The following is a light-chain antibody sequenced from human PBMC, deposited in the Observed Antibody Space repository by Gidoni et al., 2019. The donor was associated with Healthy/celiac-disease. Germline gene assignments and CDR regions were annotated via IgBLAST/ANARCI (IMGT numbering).Light chain of an antibody. CDR1: KLGDKY. J-gene: IGLJ1*01. CDR2: QDS. V-gene: IGLV3-1*01. CDR3: QAWDSSTGV. Sequence: SYELTQPPSGSVSPGTTASINCSGDKLGDKYACWYQQKPGQSPVLVIYQDSKRDSGIPERFSGSNSGNTATLTISGTQAMDEADYYCQAWDSSTGVFGTGTKVTVL.